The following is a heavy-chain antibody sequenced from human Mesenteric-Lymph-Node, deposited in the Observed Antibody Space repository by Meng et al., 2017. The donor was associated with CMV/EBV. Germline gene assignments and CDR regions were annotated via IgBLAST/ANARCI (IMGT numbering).Heavy chain of an antibody. CDR3: ARFPHHY. V-gene: IGHV3-66*02. J-gene: IGHJ4*02. Sequence: GESLKISCAASGFTFSNFWMNWVRQAPGKGLEWVSVIYSGGSTYYADSVKGRFTISRDNSKNTLYLQMNSLRAEDTAVYYCARFPHHYWGQGTLVTVSS. CDR2: IYSGGST. CDR1: GFTFSNFW.